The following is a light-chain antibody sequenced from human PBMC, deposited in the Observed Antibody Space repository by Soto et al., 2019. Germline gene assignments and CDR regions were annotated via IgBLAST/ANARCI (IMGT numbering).Light chain of an antibody. CDR3: QQYNNWRT. Sequence: EKVLTQSPGTLSLSPRERATLSCRASQSVSSNLAWYQQKPGQAPRLLIYGASTRATGIPARFSGSGSGTEFTLTISSLQSEDFAVYYCQQYNNWRTFGQGTKVDIK. J-gene: IGKJ1*01. CDR2: GAS. CDR1: QSVSSN. V-gene: IGKV3D-15*01.